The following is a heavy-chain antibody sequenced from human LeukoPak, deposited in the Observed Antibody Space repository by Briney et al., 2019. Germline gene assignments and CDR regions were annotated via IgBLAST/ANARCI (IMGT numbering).Heavy chain of an antibody. CDR2: ISSSSSYI. CDR3: ARCSSVDTAMATDY. D-gene: IGHD5-18*01. J-gene: IGHJ4*02. V-gene: IGHV3-21*01. Sequence: PGGSLRLSCAASGFTFSSYSMNWVRQTPGKGLEWVSSISSSSSYIYYADSVKGRFTISRDNDKNSLYLQMNSLRAEDTAVYYCARCSSVDTAMATDYWGQGTLVTVSS. CDR1: GFTFSSYS.